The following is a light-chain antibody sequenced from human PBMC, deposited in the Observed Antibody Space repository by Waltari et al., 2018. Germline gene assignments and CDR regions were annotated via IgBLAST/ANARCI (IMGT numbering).Light chain of an antibody. CDR1: QGISSC. J-gene: IGKJ4*01. V-gene: IGKV1-12*01. Sequence: DIQMTQSPSSLSASVGDRVTITCRASQGISSCLAWYQQKPGKGPELLIYAASSFQSGVPSRFSGSGSGTDVTLTISSLQPEDFATYYCQQAYSFPLTFGGGTKVEIK. CDR2: AAS. CDR3: QQAYSFPLT.